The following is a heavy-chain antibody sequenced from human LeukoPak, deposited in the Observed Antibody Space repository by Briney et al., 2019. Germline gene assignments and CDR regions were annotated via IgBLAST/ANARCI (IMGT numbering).Heavy chain of an antibody. CDR1: GYTFTSYD. J-gene: IGHJ3*02. D-gene: IGHD5-18*01. CDR2: MNPNSGNT. V-gene: IGHV1-8*01. CDR3: ARGSGYSYGYDAFDI. Sequence: GASVKVSCKASGYTFTSYDINWVRQATGQGLEWMGWMNPNSGNTGYAQKLQGRVTMTRNTSISTAYMELSSLRSEDTAVYYCARGSGYSYGYDAFDIWGQGTMVTVSS.